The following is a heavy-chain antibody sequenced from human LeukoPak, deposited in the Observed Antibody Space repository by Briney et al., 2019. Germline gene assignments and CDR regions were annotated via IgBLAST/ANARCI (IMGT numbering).Heavy chain of an antibody. CDR3: AREGYSSGWYSHWFDP. Sequence: GGSLRLSCAASRFTFSSYAMHWVRQAPGKGLEWVAVISYDGSNKYYADFLKGRFTISRDNSKNTLYLQMNTLRAEDTAVYYCAREGYSSGWYSHWFDPWGQGTLVTVSS. CDR2: ISYDGSNK. D-gene: IGHD6-19*01. J-gene: IGHJ5*02. CDR1: RFTFSSYA. V-gene: IGHV3-30*04.